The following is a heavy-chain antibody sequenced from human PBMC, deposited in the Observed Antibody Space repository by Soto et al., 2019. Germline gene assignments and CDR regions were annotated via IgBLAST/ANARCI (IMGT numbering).Heavy chain of an antibody. Sequence: QVQLVESGGGVVQPGRSLRLSCAASGFSFSNGGMHWVRQAPGKGLEWVAAISFDGSDKYYLESVKGRFTISRDNSKNTLFLQMNSLRVEDTAVYYCVKGSEVARQELDYWGQGTLVTVSS. CDR1: GFSFSNGG. CDR2: ISFDGSDK. V-gene: IGHV3-30*18. J-gene: IGHJ4*02. CDR3: VKGSEVARQELDY. D-gene: IGHD2-15*01.